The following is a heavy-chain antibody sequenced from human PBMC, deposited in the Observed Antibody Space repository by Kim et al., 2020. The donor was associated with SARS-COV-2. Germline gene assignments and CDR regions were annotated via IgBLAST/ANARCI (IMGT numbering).Heavy chain of an antibody. J-gene: IGHJ6*02. V-gene: IGHV1-18*01. Sequence: ASVKVSCKASGYTFTSYGISWVRQAPGQGLEWMGWISAYNGNTNYAQKLQGRVTMTTDTSTSTAYMELRSLRSDDTAVYYCARWGEYSSSWPEYYYYGMDVWGQGTTVTVSS. CDR2: ISAYNGNT. D-gene: IGHD6-13*01. CDR3: ARWGEYSSSWPEYYYYGMDV. CDR1: GYTFTSYG.